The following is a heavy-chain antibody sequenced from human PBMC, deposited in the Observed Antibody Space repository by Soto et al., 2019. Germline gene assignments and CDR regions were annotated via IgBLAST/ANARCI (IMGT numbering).Heavy chain of an antibody. CDR1: GGTFSSYA. CDR3: AREGGGYTDRRYYFDY. J-gene: IGHJ4*02. CDR2: IIPIFGTA. D-gene: IGHD5-12*01. V-gene: IGHV1-69*01. Sequence: QVQLVQSGAEVKKPGSSVKVSCKASGGTFSSYAISWVRQAPGQGLEWMGGIIPIFGTANYAQKFQGRVTITADESTRTAYMELSSLRSEDTAVYYCAREGGGYTDRRYYFDYWGQGTLVTVSS.